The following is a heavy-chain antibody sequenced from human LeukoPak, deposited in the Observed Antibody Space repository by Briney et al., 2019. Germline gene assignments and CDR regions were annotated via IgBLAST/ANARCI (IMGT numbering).Heavy chain of an antibody. CDR3: AHSCGGGNSAYFDY. CDR1: GFSLSTSGVG. Sequence: SGPTLVRPTQTLTLTCTFSGFSLSTSGVGVGWIRQPPGKALEWLAVTYWGDDERYSPSLKSRLTITKDTSKNQVVLTMTNMDPVDTATYYCAHSCGGGNSAYFDYWGQGTLVTVSS. D-gene: IGHD4-23*01. V-gene: IGHV2-5*02. CDR2: TYWGDDE. J-gene: IGHJ4*02.